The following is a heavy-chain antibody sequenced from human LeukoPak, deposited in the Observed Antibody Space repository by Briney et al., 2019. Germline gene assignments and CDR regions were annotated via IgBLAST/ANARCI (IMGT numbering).Heavy chain of an antibody. J-gene: IGHJ5*02. D-gene: IGHD4-17*01. CDR3: AKGENGGFDP. CDR2: IRYDGSNK. Sequence: GSLRLSCAASGLTFSSYGMQWVRQAPGKGLEWVAFIRYDGSNKNYADSVKGRFIISRDNSKNTLYLQMNSLRAEDTAIYYCAKGENGGFDPWGQGTLVTVSS. V-gene: IGHV3-30*02. CDR1: GLTFSSYG.